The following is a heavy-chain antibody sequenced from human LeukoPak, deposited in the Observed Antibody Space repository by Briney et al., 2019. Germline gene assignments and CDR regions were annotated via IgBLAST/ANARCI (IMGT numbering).Heavy chain of an antibody. Sequence: GASVKVSCKASGYTFTSYGISWVRQAPGQGLEWMGWISAYNGNTNYAQKLQGRVTMTTDTSTSTAYVEPRSLRSDDTAVYYCARVTCSSGGSCYFMVYWGQGTLVTVSS. CDR2: ISAYNGNT. V-gene: IGHV1-18*04. CDR3: ARVTCSSGGSCYFMVY. J-gene: IGHJ4*02. D-gene: IGHD2-15*01. CDR1: GYTFTSYG.